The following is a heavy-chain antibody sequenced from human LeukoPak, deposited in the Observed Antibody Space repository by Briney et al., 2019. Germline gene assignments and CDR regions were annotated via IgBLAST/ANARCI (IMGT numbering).Heavy chain of an antibody. V-gene: IGHV3-9*03. CDR2: ISWNSGFI. D-gene: IGHD3-10*01. CDR1: GFTFDDYA. CDR3: AKGLYGSGSYPDY. J-gene: IGHJ4*02. Sequence: GGSLLLSSAASGFTFDDYAMHWVRQAPGKGLEWVSGISWNSGFIGYSDSVKGRFTISRDNAKNSLYLQMNSLRAEDMALYYCAKGLYGSGSYPDYWGQGTLVTVSS.